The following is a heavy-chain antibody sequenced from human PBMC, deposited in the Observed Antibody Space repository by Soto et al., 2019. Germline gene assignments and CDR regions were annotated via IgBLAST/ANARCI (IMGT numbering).Heavy chain of an antibody. V-gene: IGHV4-30-4*01. J-gene: IGHJ4*02. Sequence: QVQLQESGPGLVKPSQTLSLTCTVSGGSISSGDYYWSWIRQRPGKGLEWNGDIYYSGSTNYNPSLKSRVTISVDSSKKQFSLKLSSVTAAVTAVYYCASIFGGLYYFDYWAQGTLVTVSS. CDR1: GGSISSGDYY. CDR2: IYYSGST. CDR3: ASIFGGLYYFDY. D-gene: IGHD3-10*01.